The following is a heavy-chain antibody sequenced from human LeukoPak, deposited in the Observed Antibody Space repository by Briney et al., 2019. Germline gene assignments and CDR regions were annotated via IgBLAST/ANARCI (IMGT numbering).Heavy chain of an antibody. CDR3: AREYVGIAAAGLFDY. Sequence: SETPSLTCAVYGGSFSGYYWSWIRQPPGKGLEWIGEINHSGSTNYNPSLKSRVTISVDTSKNQFSLKLSSVTAADTAVYYCAREYVGIAAAGLFDYWGQGTLVTVSS. V-gene: IGHV4-34*01. D-gene: IGHD6-13*01. J-gene: IGHJ4*02. CDR2: INHSGST. CDR1: GGSFSGYY.